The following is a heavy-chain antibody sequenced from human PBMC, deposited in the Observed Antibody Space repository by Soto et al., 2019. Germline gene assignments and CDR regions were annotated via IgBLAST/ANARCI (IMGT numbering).Heavy chain of an antibody. CDR3: AREPGGADSSGYY. CDR2: IYYSGST. Sequence: SETLSLTCTVSGGSISSGDYYWSWIRQPPGKGLEWIGYIYYSGSTYYNPSLKSRVTISVDTSKNQFSLKLSSVTAADTAVYYCAREPGGADSSGYYWGQGTLVTVSS. CDR1: GGSISSGDYY. J-gene: IGHJ4*02. V-gene: IGHV4-30-4*01. D-gene: IGHD3-22*01.